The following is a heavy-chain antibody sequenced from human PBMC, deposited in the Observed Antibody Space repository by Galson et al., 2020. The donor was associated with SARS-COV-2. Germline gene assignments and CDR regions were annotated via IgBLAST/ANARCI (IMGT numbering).Heavy chain of an antibody. V-gene: IGHV4-39*07. D-gene: IGHD6-6*01. CDR1: GGSISSSSYY. Sequence: SETLSLTCTVSGGSISSSSYYWGWIRQPPGKGLEWIGSIYYSGSTYYNPSLKSRVTISVATSKNQFSLKLGSVTAADTAVYYCARDQESIAAHPFYYWGQGTLVTVSS. CDR3: ARDQESIAAHPFYY. CDR2: IYYSGST. J-gene: IGHJ4*02.